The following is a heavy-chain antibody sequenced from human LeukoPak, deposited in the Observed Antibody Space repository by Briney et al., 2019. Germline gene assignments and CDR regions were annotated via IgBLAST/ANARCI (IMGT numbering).Heavy chain of an antibody. CDR3: ARPASGYSPALGLDY. Sequence: ASVKVSCKASGYTFTSYGISWVRQAPGQGVEWMGWISAYNGNTNYAQKLQGRVTMTTDTSTSTAYMKLRSLRSDDTAVYYCARPASGYSPALGLDYWGQGTLVTVSS. V-gene: IGHV1-18*04. CDR2: ISAYNGNT. J-gene: IGHJ4*02. CDR1: GYTFTSYG. D-gene: IGHD5-18*01.